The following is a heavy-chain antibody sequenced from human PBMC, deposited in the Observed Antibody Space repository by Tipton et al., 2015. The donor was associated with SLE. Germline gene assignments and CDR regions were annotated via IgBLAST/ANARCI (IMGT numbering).Heavy chain of an antibody. J-gene: IGHJ4*02. CDR3: ATVAQELAPCDH. CDR2: ISSSSGYI. CDR1: GITFNGYT. Sequence: GSLRLSCAVSGITFNGYTMSWVRQAPGKGLEWVSSISSSSGYIYYADSVKGRFTISRDNAKNSLFLQMSSLREEDTAVYYCATVAQELAPCDHWGQGTLVTVSS. D-gene: IGHD1-26*01. V-gene: IGHV3-21*01.